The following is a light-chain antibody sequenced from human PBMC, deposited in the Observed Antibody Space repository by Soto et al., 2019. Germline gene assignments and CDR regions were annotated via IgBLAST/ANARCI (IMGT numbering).Light chain of an antibody. V-gene: IGLV2-14*01. J-gene: IGLJ1*01. CDR3: SSYTSSSTLYV. Sequence: QSVLTQPRSVSGSPGQSVAISCTGTSRDVDAYDFVSWYQHHPGKAPKLIISEVSKRPSGVSNRFSGSKSGNTASLTISGLQAEDEADYYCSSYTSSSTLYVFGSGTKVTVL. CDR2: EVS. CDR1: SRDVDAYDF.